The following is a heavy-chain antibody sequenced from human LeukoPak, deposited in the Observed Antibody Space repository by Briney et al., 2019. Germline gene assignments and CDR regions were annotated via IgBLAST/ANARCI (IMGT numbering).Heavy chain of an antibody. J-gene: IGHJ5*02. CDR2: INPNSGGT. V-gene: IGHV1-2*02. D-gene: IGHD6-6*01. CDR1: GYTFTGYY. Sequence: ASVKVSCKASGYTFTGYYMHWVRQAPGQGLEWMGWINPNSGGTNYAQKFQGRVTMTRDTSISTAYMELCRLRSDDTAVYYCARDLWRYSSSSAFNWFDPWGQGTLVTVSS. CDR3: ARDLWRYSSSSAFNWFDP.